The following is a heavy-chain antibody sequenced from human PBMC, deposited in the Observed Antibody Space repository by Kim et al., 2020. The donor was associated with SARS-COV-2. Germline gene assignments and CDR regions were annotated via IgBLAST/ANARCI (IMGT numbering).Heavy chain of an antibody. V-gene: IGHV3-23*01. CDR3: AIDGYSTLWIGELFGYFDY. CDR1: GFTFSSYA. CDR2: ISGSGGST. J-gene: IGHJ4*02. Sequence: GGSLRLSCAASGFTFSSYAMSWVRQAPGKGLEWVSSISGSGGSTYYADSVKGRFTISRDNSKNTLYLQMNSLRAEDTAVYYCAIDGYSTLWIGELFGYFDYWGQGTLVTVST. D-gene: IGHD3-10*01.